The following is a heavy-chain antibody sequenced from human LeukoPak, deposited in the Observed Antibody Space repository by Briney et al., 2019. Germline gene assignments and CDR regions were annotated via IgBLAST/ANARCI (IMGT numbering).Heavy chain of an antibody. D-gene: IGHD1-7*01. J-gene: IGHJ4*02. Sequence: SVKVSCKASGGTFSSYAISWVRQAPGQGLEWMGRIIPIFGTANYAQKFQGRVTITTDESTSTAYMELSSLRSEDTAVYYCARGLELGEEGYYSDYWGQGTLVTVSS. CDR2: IIPIFGTA. V-gene: IGHV1-69*05. CDR3: ARGLELGEEGYYSDY. CDR1: GGTFSSYA.